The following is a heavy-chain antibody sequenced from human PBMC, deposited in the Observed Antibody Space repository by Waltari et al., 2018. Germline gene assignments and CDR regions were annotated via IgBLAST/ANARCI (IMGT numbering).Heavy chain of an antibody. CDR2: IIPILGIA. CDR1: GGTFSSYA. CDR3: ARDHFGCSSTGCYESHYYYYGMDV. J-gene: IGHJ6*02. V-gene: IGHV1-69*09. Sequence: QVQLVQSGAEVKKPGSSVKVSCKASGGTFSSYAISWVRQAPGQGLEWMGRIIPILGIANYAQKFQGRVTITADKSTSTAYMELSSLRSEDTAVYYCARDHFGCSSTGCYESHYYYYGMDVWGQGTTVTVSS. D-gene: IGHD2-2*01.